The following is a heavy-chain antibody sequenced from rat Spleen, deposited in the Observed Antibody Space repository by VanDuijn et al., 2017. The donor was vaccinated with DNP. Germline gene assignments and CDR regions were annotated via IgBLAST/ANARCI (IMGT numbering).Heavy chain of an antibody. CDR3: ARWPGYNPPYAMDA. D-gene: IGHD1-4*01. V-gene: IGHV3-3*01. Sequence: EVQLQESGPGLVKPSQSLSLTCSVTGYSISSSYRWSWIRKFPGNKLEWMGSVNSAGTTTYNPSLKSRISITRDTSKNQLFLQVNSVTTEDTATYYCARWPGYNPPYAMDAWGQGTSVTVSS. CDR1: GYSISSSYR. J-gene: IGHJ4*01. CDR2: VNSAGTT.